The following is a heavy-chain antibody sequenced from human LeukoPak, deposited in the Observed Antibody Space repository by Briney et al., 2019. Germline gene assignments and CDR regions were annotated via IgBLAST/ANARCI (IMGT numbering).Heavy chain of an antibody. Sequence: SETLSLTCTVSGGSISSGDYYWSWIRQPSGKGLEWIGYIYYSGSTYYNPSLKSRVTISVDTSKNQFSLKLSSVTAADTAVYYCARDGVGAMVYWGQGTLVTVSS. CDR2: IYYSGST. J-gene: IGHJ4*02. CDR3: ARDGVGAMVY. D-gene: IGHD1-26*01. V-gene: IGHV4-30-4*01. CDR1: GGSISSGDYY.